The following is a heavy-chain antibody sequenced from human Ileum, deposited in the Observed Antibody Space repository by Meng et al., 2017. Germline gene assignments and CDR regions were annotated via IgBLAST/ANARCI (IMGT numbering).Heavy chain of an antibody. Sequence: SETLSLTCTVSGYSISSGYYWGWIRQPPGKGLEWIGSIYHSGSTYYNPSLKSRVTISVDTSKNQFSLKLSSVTAADTAVYYCAREGDYVWGSYRPGDYWGQGTLVTVS. CDR1: GYSISSGYY. V-gene: IGHV4-38-2*02. D-gene: IGHD3-16*02. J-gene: IGHJ4*02. CDR3: AREGDYVWGSYRPGDY. CDR2: IYHSGST.